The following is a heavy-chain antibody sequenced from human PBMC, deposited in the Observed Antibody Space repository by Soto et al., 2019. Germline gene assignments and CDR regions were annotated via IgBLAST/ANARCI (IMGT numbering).Heavy chain of an antibody. J-gene: IGHJ6*02. CDR1: GFTFSSYS. V-gene: IGHV3-21*01. D-gene: IGHD5-18*01. Sequence: GGSLRLSCAASGFTFSSYSMNWVRQAPGKGLEWVSSISSSSGYIYYADSVKGRFTISRDNAKNSLYLQMNSLRAEDTAVYYFARDGGGYSYGYDYYYGMDVWGQGTTVTVSS. CDR3: ARDGGGYSYGYDYYYGMDV. CDR2: ISSSSGYI.